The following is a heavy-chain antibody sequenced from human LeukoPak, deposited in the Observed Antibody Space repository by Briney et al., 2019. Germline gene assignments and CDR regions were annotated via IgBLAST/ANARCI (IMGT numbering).Heavy chain of an antibody. Sequence: PSETLSLTCTVSGGSISSSSYSWGWIRQPPGEGLEWIGSIYYSGSTYYNPSLKSRVTISVDTSKNQFSLKLSSVTAADTAVYYCARSGYDFWSGYYLPYFDYWGQGTLVTVSS. V-gene: IGHV4-39*01. CDR3: ARSGYDFWSGYYLPYFDY. J-gene: IGHJ4*02. CDR2: IYYSGST. D-gene: IGHD3-3*01. CDR1: GGSISSSSYS.